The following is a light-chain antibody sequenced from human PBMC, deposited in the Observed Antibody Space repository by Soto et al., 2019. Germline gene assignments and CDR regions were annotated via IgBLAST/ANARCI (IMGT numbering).Light chain of an antibody. CDR2: GAS. Sequence: EMVMTQSPATLSVSPGERATLSCRASQSVSSYLAWYQQKPGQPPRLVIYGASKRATGIPDRFSGSGSGTDFTLTISRLEPEDFAVYYCQQYGSSPWTFGQGTNVEIK. J-gene: IGKJ1*01. V-gene: IGKV3-20*01. CDR3: QQYGSSPWT. CDR1: QSVSSY.